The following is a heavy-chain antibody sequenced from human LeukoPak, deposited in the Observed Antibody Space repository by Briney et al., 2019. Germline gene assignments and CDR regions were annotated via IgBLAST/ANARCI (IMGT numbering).Heavy chain of an antibody. CDR3: ARGGDITMIVVVNFDY. J-gene: IGHJ4*02. D-gene: IGHD3-22*01. CDR1: GFPFSTFW. CDR2: INSDGSST. V-gene: IGHV3-74*01. Sequence: GGSLRLSCAVSGFPFSTFWMHWVRQAPGKGLVWVSRINSDGSSTSYADSVKGRFTISRDNAKNTLYLQMNSLRAEDTAVYYCARGGDITMIVVVNFDYWGQGTLVTVSS.